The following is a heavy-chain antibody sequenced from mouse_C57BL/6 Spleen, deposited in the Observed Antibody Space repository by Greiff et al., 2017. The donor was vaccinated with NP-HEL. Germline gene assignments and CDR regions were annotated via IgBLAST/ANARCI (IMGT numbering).Heavy chain of an antibody. Sequence: DVMLVESGGDLVKPGGSLKLSCAASGFTFSSYGMSWVRQTPDKRLEWVATISSGGSYTYYPDSVKGRFTISRDNAKNTLYLQMSSLKSEDTAMYYCASRYDYDEAWFAYWGQGTLVTVSA. D-gene: IGHD2-4*01. CDR3: ASRYDYDEAWFAY. CDR2: ISSGGSYT. V-gene: IGHV5-6*02. CDR1: GFTFSSYG. J-gene: IGHJ3*01.